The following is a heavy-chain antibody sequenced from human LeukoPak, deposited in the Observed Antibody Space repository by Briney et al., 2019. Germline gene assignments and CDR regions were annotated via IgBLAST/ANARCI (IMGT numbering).Heavy chain of an antibody. CDR3: ARDPRTVRI. Sequence: GGSLRLSCAASGFTFNNYGMSWVRQAPGKGLEWLSYISGNGGVIQYADSVKGRFTISRDNAKNLLYLQMDSLRVEDTAIYYCARDPRTVRIWGQGTLVTVSS. CDR1: GFTFNNYG. CDR2: ISGNGGVI. V-gene: IGHV3-48*04. J-gene: IGHJ4*02. D-gene: IGHD1-1*01.